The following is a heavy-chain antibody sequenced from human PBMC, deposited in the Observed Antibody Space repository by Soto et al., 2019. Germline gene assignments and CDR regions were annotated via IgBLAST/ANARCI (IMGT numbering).Heavy chain of an antibody. J-gene: IGHJ4*02. CDR3: AKGGWRDTAMAYFDY. CDR2: ISWDGGST. D-gene: IGHD5-18*01. CDR1: GFAIDDYT. V-gene: IGHV3-43*01. Sequence: GGFQLLSCSAAGFAIDDYTRRWVRQAPGKGLEWVSLISWDGGSTYYADSVKGRFTISRDNSKNSLYLQMNSLRTEDTALYYCAKGGWRDTAMAYFDYWGQGTLVTVSS.